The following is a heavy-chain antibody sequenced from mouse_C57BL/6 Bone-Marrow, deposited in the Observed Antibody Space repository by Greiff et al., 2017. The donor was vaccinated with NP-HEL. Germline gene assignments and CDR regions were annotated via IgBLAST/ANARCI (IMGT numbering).Heavy chain of an antibody. V-gene: IGHV2-2*01. CDR2: IWSGGST. J-gene: IGHJ2*01. Sequence: QVQLQQSGPGLVQPSQSLSIPCTVSGFSLTSYGVHWVRQSPGKGLEWLGVIWSGGSTDYNAAFISRLSISKDNSKSQVFFKMNSLQADDTAIYYCARIYYDYDGGDYFDYWGQGTTLTVSS. CDR1: GFSLTSYG. D-gene: IGHD2-4*01. CDR3: ARIYYDYDGGDYFDY.